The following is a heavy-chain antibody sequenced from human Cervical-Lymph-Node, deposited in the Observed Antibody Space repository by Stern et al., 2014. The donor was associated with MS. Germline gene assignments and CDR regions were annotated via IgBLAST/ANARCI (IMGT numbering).Heavy chain of an antibody. CDR1: GGSMNSRPYY. D-gene: IGHD3/OR15-3a*01. Sequence: QLQLQESGPGLVKPSQTLSLTCTVSGGSMNSRPYYWNWLRQPAGKALEWIGRIYISGSTNYNPSLESRVTISIDTSKNQLSLKLRSVTAADTAVYYYAREGETSDFFPFDYWGQGAQVIVSS. J-gene: IGHJ4*02. CDR3: AREGETSDFFPFDY. V-gene: IGHV4-61*02. CDR2: IYISGST.